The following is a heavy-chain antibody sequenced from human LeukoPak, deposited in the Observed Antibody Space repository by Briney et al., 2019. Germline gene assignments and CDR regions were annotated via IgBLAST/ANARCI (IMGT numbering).Heavy chain of an antibody. CDR1: GGSISSYY. V-gene: IGHV4-59*01. CDR3: AREYCSSTSCYVDY. J-gene: IGHJ4*02. CDR2: IYYSGST. D-gene: IGHD2-2*01. Sequence: SETLSLTCTVSGGSISSYYWGWIRQPPGKGLEWIGYIYYSGSTNYNPSLKSRVTISVDTSKNQFSLKLSSVTAADTAVYYCAREYCSSTSCYVDYWGQGTLVTVSS.